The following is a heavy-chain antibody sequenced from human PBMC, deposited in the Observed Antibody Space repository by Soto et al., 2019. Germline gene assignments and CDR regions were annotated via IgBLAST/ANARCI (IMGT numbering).Heavy chain of an antibody. CDR2: INHSGST. CDR1: GGSISSYY. Sequence: SETLSLTCTVSGGSISSYYWSWIRQPPGKGLEWIGEINHSGSTNYNPSLKSRVTISVDTSKNQFSLKLSSVTAADTAVYYCARDRPQGEQLSTVWGQGTLVTVSS. V-gene: IGHV4-34*09. J-gene: IGHJ4*02. CDR3: ARDRPQGEQLSTV. D-gene: IGHD3-16*01.